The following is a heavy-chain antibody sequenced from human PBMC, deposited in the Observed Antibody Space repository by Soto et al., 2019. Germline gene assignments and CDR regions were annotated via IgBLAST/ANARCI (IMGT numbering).Heavy chain of an antibody. D-gene: IGHD3-3*01. CDR1: GFTFSNAW. V-gene: IGHV3-15*01. CDR2: IKSKTDGGTT. J-gene: IGHJ6*02. CDR3: TTADSDFWRGNPLSFIGRGPR. Sequence: GGSLRLSCAASGFTFSNAWMSWVRQAPGKGLEWVGRIKSKTDGGTTDYAAPVKGRFTISRDDSKNTLYLQMNSLKTEDTAVYYCTTADSDFWRGNPLSFIGRGPRWGQGTTVTVCS.